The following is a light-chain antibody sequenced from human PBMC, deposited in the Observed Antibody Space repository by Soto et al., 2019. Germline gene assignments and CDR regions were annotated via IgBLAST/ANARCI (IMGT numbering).Light chain of an antibody. J-gene: IGLJ1*01. CDR3: QSYDNSLSGSGV. CDR2: GNR. Sequence: QSVLTQPPSVSGAPGQRVTISCTGSSSNIGAGYDVHWYQQLPGTAPKLLIYGNRNRPPGVPDRFSGSKSGTSASLAITGLQAEDEADYYCQSYDNSLSGSGVFGTGTKVTVL. V-gene: IGLV1-40*01. CDR1: SSNIGAGYD.